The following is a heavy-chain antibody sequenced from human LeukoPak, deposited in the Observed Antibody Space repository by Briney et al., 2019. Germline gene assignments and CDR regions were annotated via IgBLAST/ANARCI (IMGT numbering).Heavy chain of an antibody. J-gene: IGHJ4*02. Sequence: SETLSLTCTVSGGSISSYYWSWIRQPAGKGLEWIGRIYTSGSTNYNPSLKSRVTMSVDTSKNQFSLKLSSVTAADTAVYYCARKPIVNSAWYYFDYWGQGTLVTVSS. CDR3: ARKPIVNSAWYYFDY. CDR1: GGSISSYY. CDR2: IYTSGST. D-gene: IGHD3-22*01. V-gene: IGHV4-4*07.